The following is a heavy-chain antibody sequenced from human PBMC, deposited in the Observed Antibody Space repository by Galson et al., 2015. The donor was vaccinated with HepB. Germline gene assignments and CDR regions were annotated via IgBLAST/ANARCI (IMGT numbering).Heavy chain of an antibody. D-gene: IGHD4-17*01. Sequence: TLSLTCAVSGDFINSGGFSWSWIRQPPGKGLEWVGYIKHSGSTYYNPSLKSRVTISVDRSKNEFSLKLNSVTAADTAVYYCAGDNGDYAATFWFDPWGQGTLVTVSS. J-gene: IGHJ5*02. CDR1: GDFINSGGFS. V-gene: IGHV4-30-2*01. CDR3: AGDNGDYAATFWFDP. CDR2: IKHSGST.